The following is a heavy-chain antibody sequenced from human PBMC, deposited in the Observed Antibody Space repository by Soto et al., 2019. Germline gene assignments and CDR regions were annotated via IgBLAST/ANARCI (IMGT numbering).Heavy chain of an antibody. CDR3: ASLPTLQYYYDSSGYH. CDR1: GGTFSSYA. D-gene: IGHD3-22*01. V-gene: IGHV1-69*13. CDR2: IIPIFGTA. Sequence: SVKVSCKASGGTFSSYAISWVRQAPGQGLEWMGGIIPIFGTANYAQKFQGRVTITADESTSTAYMELSSLRSEDTAVYYFASLPTLQYYYDSSGYHWGQGTLVTVSS. J-gene: IGHJ5*02.